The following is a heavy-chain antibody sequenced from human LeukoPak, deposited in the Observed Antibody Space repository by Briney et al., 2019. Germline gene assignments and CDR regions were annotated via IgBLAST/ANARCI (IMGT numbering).Heavy chain of an antibody. D-gene: IGHD4-17*01. CDR3: ARVYGDPGYFDY. J-gene: IGHJ4*02. V-gene: IGHV4-59*01. Sequence: SETLSLTCTVSGDSISSYYWSWIRQPPGKGLEWIGYIYYSGSTNYNPSLKSRVTISVDTSKNQFSLKLSSVTAADTAVYYCARVYGDPGYFDYWGQGTLVTVSS. CDR2: IYYSGST. CDR1: GDSISSYY.